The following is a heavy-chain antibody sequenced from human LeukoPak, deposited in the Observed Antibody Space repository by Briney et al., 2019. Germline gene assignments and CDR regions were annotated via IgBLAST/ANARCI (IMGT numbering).Heavy chain of an antibody. Sequence: GGSLRLSCAASGFTFSTYEMNWFRQAPGQGLEWVSYISGSGNAIYYADSVKGRFTISRDNAKDSLYIQMNSVRAEDTAVYYCARDSETETGWYYYGMDVWGQGTTVTVSS. D-gene: IGHD1-1*01. CDR2: ISGSGNAI. V-gene: IGHV3-48*03. CDR3: ARDSETETGWYYYGMDV. J-gene: IGHJ6*02. CDR1: GFTFSTYE.